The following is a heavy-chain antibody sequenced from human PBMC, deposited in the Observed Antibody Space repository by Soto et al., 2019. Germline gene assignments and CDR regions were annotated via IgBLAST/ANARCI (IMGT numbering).Heavy chain of an antibody. D-gene: IGHD3-10*01. CDR1: GGTFSSYA. CDR3: ARDSAIRGVIYYYGMDV. Sequence: QVQLVQSGAEVKKPGSSVKVSCKASGGTFSSYAISWVRQAPGQGLEWMGGIIPIFGTANYAQKFQGRVTITADGSTSTAYMELSSLRSEDTAVYYCARDSAIRGVIYYYGMDVWGQGATVTVSS. CDR2: IIPIFGTA. V-gene: IGHV1-69*01. J-gene: IGHJ6*02.